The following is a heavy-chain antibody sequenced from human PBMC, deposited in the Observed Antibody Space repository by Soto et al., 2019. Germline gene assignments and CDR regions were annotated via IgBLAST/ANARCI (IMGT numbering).Heavy chain of an antibody. Sequence: PETLSLTCTVSGGSISSQFWSWIRQPPGKGLEWIGYIYHSGSTSYNPSLKSRVTISIDTSRKQFSLKLSSVTAADTAVYYCARTGSGGGYWGQGTQVTVSS. V-gene: IGHV4-59*11. CDR1: GGSISSQF. CDR2: IYHSGST. CDR3: ARTGSGGGY. J-gene: IGHJ4*02. D-gene: IGHD1-26*01.